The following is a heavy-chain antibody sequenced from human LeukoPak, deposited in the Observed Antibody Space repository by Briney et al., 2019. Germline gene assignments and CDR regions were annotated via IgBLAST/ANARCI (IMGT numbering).Heavy chain of an antibody. D-gene: IGHD3-10*01. Sequence: GGSLRLSCEASGFTFSPYTMSWVRQAPGKGLEWLSCITSSTYYADSVKGRFTISRDNARNSLYLQMNSLRAEDTAVYYCARARYFGSGTYHDYWGQGTLVTVSS. CDR1: GFTFSPYT. CDR2: ITSST. J-gene: IGHJ4*02. V-gene: IGHV3-48*01. CDR3: ARARYFGSGTYHDY.